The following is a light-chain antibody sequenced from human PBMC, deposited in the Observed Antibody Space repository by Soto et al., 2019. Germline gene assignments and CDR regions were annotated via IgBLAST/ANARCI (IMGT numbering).Light chain of an antibody. CDR2: GAS. V-gene: IGKV3-15*01. Sequence: EIVMTQSPATPSVSPGGRSTLSCRASQSVSSNLAWYQQKPGQAPRLLIYGASTRATGIPARFSGSGSGTEFTLTSSRLEPEDFAVYYCQQYGSSPLTFGGGTKVDIK. CDR1: QSVSSN. CDR3: QQYGSSPLT. J-gene: IGKJ4*01.